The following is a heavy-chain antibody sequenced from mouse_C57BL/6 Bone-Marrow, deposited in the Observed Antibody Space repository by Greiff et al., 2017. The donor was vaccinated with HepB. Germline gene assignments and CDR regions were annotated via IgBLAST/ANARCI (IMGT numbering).Heavy chain of an antibody. Sequence: QQSGPELVKPGASVKISCKASGYAFSSSWMNWVKQRPGKGLEWIGRIYPGDGDTNYNGKFKGKATLTADKSSSTAYMQLSSLTSEDSAVYFCARGLGGYFDVWGTGTTVTVSS. V-gene: IGHV1-82*01. CDR1: GYAFSSSW. CDR3: ARGLGGYFDV. CDR2: IYPGDGDT. J-gene: IGHJ1*03.